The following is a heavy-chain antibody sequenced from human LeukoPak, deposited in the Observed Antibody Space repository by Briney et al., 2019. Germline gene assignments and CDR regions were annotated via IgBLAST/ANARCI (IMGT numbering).Heavy chain of an antibody. V-gene: IGHV3-23*01. CDR3: CRSMVRGVIITWYYYGMDV. CDR1: GFTFSSYA. CDR2: ISGSGGST. J-gene: IGHJ6*02. Sequence: PGGSLRLSCAASGFTFSSYAMSWVRQAPGKGLEWVSAISGSGGSTYYADSVKGRFTISRDNSKNTLYLQMNSLRAEDTAVYYCCRSMVRGVIITWYYYGMDVWGQGTTVTVSS. D-gene: IGHD3-10*01.